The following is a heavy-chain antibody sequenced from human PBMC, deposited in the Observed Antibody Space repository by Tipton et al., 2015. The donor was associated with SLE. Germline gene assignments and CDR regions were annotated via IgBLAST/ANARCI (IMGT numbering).Heavy chain of an antibody. D-gene: IGHD6-13*01. CDR3: ARDGIAAAGAFDI. Sequence: TLSLTCTVSGGSISSHYWSWIRQPPGKGLEWIGYIYYSGSTNYNPSLKSRVTISVDTSKNQFSLKLSSVTAADTAVYYCARDGIAAAGAFDIWGQGTMVTVSS. J-gene: IGHJ3*02. CDR1: GGSISSHY. V-gene: IGHV4-59*11. CDR2: IYYSGST.